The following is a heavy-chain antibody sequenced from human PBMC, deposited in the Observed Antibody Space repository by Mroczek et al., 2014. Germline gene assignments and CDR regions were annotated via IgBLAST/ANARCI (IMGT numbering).Heavy chain of an antibody. V-gene: IGHV4-39*01. CDR3: ARQGVRYFDWTPHRDAFDI. CDR2: IYYSGST. Sequence: VQLVETGPGLVKPSETLSLTCTVSGGSISSSSYYWGWIRQPPGKGLEWIGSIYYSGSTYYNPSLKSRVTISVDTSKNQFSLKLSSVTAADTAVYYCARQGVRYFDWTPHRDAFDIWGQGTMVTVSS. J-gene: IGHJ3*02. D-gene: IGHD3-9*01. CDR1: GGSISSSSYY.